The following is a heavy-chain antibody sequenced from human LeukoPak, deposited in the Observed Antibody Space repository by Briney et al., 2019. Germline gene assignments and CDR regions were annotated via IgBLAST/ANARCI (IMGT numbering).Heavy chain of an antibody. CDR1: GFTFRTYG. V-gene: IGHV3-30*02. D-gene: IGHD2-15*01. J-gene: IGHJ4*02. CDR2: IQYDGSNK. CDR3: AKVFPGGCSGGSCYSGYFDY. Sequence: GGSLRLSXAASGFTFRTYGMHWVRQSPGKGLEWLAYIQYDGSNKYYEDSVKGRFTISRDNSKNTLYLQMDSLRGEDTAVYYCAKVFPGGCSGGSCYSGYFDYWGQGTLVTVSS.